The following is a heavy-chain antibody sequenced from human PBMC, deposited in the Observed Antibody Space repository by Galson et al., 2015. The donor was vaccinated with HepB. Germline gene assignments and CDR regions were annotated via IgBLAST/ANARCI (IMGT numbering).Heavy chain of an antibody. CDR2: IRSKANSYAT. Sequence: SLRLSCAASGFTFSGSAMHWVRQASGKGLEWVGRIRSKANSYATAYAASVKGRFTISRDDSKNTAYLQMNSLKTEDTAVYYCTRSPLTTVTTVDFDYWGQGTLVTVSS. CDR1: GFTFSGSA. CDR3: TRSPLTTVTTVDFDY. J-gene: IGHJ4*02. D-gene: IGHD4-17*01. V-gene: IGHV3-73*01.